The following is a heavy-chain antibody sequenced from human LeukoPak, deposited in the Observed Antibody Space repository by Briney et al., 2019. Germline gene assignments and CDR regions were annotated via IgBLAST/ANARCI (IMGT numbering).Heavy chain of an antibody. J-gene: IGHJ3*02. D-gene: IGHD2-2*02. CDR1: GFTFSSYN. CDR2: FKGSTSTI. CDR3: AKVVVPAAIGFAFDI. V-gene: IGHV3-48*01. Sequence: PGGSLRLSCAASGFTFSSYNMNWVRQAPGKGLEWVSYFKGSTSTIYYADSVKGRFTISRDNSKDTLYLQMNSLRAEDTAVYYCAKVVVPAAIGFAFDIWGQGTMVTVSS.